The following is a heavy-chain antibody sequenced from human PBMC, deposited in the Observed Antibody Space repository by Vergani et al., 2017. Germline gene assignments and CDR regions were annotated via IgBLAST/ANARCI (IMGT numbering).Heavy chain of an antibody. D-gene: IGHD3-3*01. Sequence: QVSLVESGGGVVQPGRSLTLPCSASGFWFKNFAMHWVRPAPGKGLEWVATISKDGTHDYYEPSGRGRFAVSRDNFKNTMYLQMDRLTTDDTAVYYCARAYDFWSGYSSWFDPWGQGTLVTVSS. CDR1: GFWFKNFA. J-gene: IGHJ5*02. V-gene: IGHV3-30*03. CDR2: ISKDGTHD. CDR3: ARAYDFWSGYSSWFDP.